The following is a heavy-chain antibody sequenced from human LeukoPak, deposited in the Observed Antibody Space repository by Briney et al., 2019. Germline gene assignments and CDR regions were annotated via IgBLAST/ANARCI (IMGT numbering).Heavy chain of an antibody. D-gene: IGHD3-10*01. CDR1: GGSISSYY. J-gene: IGHJ6*02. V-gene: IGHV4-4*07. CDR2: VYTSGST. CDR3: ARGMRYYYGSGSSSSSSYYYGMDV. Sequence: SETLSLTCTVSGGSISSYYWSWIRQPAGKGLEYIGRVYTSGSTNYNPSLKSRVTISVDTSKNQFSLKLSSVTAADTAVYYCARGMRYYYGSGSSSSSSYYYGMDVWGQGTTVTVSS.